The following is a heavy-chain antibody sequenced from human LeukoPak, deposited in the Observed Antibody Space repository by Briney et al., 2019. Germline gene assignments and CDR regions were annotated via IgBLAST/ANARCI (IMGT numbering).Heavy chain of an antibody. J-gene: IGHJ4*02. D-gene: IGHD5-18*01. V-gene: IGHV3-23*01. CDR3: AKGGYSYGSFDY. CDR1: GFTFSSYA. CDR2: ISGCGGST. Sequence: PGGSLRLSCAASGFTFSSYAMSWVPQAPGKGLEWVSAISGCGGSTYYADSVKGRFTISRDNSKNTLYLQMNCLRAEDTAVYYCAKGGYSYGSFDYWGQGTLVTVSS.